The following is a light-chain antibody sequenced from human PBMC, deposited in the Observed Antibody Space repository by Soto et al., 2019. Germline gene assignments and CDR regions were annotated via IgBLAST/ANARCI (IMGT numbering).Light chain of an antibody. CDR2: GTS. CDR3: QQYGSSSWT. J-gene: IGKJ1*01. Sequence: EIVLTQSPGTLSLSPGERATLSCRASQSVSSSYLAWYQQKPGQAPRLLIYGTSSRATAIPDRFSGSGSGIYFTLTISRLEPEDFAVYYCQQYGSSSWTFGQGTKVEIK. CDR1: QSVSSSY. V-gene: IGKV3-20*01.